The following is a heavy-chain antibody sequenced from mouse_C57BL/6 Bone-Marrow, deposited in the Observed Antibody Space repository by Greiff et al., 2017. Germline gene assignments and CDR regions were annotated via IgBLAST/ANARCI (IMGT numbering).Heavy chain of an antibody. CDR2: IHPSDSDT. J-gene: IGHJ4*01. CDR3: AYPRDY. V-gene: IGHV1-74*01. CDR1: GYTFTSYW. Sequence: QVQLQQPGAELVKPGASVKVSCKASGYTFTSYWMHWVKQRPGKGLEWIGTIHPSDSDTNYNQNFKGKATLTVDKSSSTAYMQISSLTSEDYAVYYCAYPRDYWGQGTSVTVSS.